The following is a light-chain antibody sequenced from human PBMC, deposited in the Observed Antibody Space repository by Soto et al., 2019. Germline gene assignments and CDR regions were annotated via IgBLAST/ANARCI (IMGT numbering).Light chain of an antibody. Sequence: QSALTQPPSASGSPGQSVTISCTGTSSDVGGYNYVSWYQQHTGKAPKLMIYEVSKRPSGVPDRFSGSKSGNTASLTVSGRQAEDEADYYCSSYAGSNNLVFGTGTKLTVL. CDR3: SSYAGSNNLV. J-gene: IGLJ1*01. CDR1: SSDVGGYNY. CDR2: EVS. V-gene: IGLV2-8*01.